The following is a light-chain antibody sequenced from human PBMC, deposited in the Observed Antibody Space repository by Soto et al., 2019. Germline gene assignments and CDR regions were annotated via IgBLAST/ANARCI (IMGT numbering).Light chain of an antibody. J-gene: IGKJ1*01. Sequence: DIQMTQSPSTLSASVGDRVTITCRASQSLNNWLAWYQQKPGKAPKLLIYKAYSLESGVPSRFSGSGSGTEFTLTISSLQPDDFANYYCQQYNSYSWTFGQGTKVDIK. CDR1: QSLNNW. CDR3: QQYNSYSWT. V-gene: IGKV1-5*03. CDR2: KAY.